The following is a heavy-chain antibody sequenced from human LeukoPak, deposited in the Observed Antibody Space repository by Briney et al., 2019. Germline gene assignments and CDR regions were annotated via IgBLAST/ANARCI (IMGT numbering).Heavy chain of an antibody. J-gene: IGHJ4*02. CDR3: ARDGPNIAVAALDY. CDR1: GFTFSIYA. V-gene: IGHV3-23*01. Sequence: PGGALSLSCAASGFTFSIYAMTWVRQAPGKGLQWVSAITGSGGSTYYAESVKGRFTMSRDNSKNTLYLRMNGLRPEDTAVYYCARDGPNIAVAALDYWGQGTLVTVSS. CDR2: ITGSGGST. D-gene: IGHD6-19*01.